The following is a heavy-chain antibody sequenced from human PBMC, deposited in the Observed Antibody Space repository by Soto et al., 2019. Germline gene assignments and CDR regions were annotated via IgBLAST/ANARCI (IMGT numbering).Heavy chain of an antibody. Sequence: GASVKVSCKASGYTFTSYGISWVRQAPGQGLEWMGWISAYNGNTNYAQKVQGRVTMTTDTSTSTAYMELRSLRSDDTAVYYCARDTPRHCSSDSCPAHHYYGMDVRGQGTTVTVSS. CDR2: ISAYNGNT. CDR1: GYTFTSYG. D-gene: IGHD2-2*01. J-gene: IGHJ6*02. CDR3: ARDTPRHCSSDSCPAHHYYGMDV. V-gene: IGHV1-18*04.